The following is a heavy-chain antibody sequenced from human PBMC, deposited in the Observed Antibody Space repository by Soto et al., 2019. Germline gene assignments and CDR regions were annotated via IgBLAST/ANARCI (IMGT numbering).Heavy chain of an antibody. J-gene: IGHJ4*02. CDR3: ARRSNTRGYIDF. V-gene: IGHV4-59*01. CDR2: IYYTGST. Sequence: KPSETLSLTCTASGGSISSYYWGWIRQPPGKGLEWIGYIYYTGSTDYNPSLKSRATMSVDRSKNQLSLKVSSVTATDTAVYYCARRSNTRGYIDFWGQGTLVTVSS. D-gene: IGHD5-18*01. CDR1: GGSISSYY.